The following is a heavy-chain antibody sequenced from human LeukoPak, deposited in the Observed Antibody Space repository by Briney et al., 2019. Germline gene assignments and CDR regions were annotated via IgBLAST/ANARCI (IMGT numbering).Heavy chain of an antibody. V-gene: IGHV3-23*01. Sequence: GGSLRLSCAASGFTFSSYEMNWVRQAPGKGLEWVSAISGSGGSTYYADSVKGRFTISRDNSKNTLYLQMNSLRAEDTAVYYCARVISVAGYDYWGQGTLVTVSS. CDR2: ISGSGGST. CDR3: ARVISVAGYDY. J-gene: IGHJ4*02. D-gene: IGHD6-19*01. CDR1: GFTFSSYE.